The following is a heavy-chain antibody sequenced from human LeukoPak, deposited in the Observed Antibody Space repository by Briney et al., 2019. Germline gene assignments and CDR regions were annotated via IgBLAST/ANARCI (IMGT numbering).Heavy chain of an antibody. J-gene: IGHJ4*02. CDR1: GGYMSSYY. CDR2: IYYGGNT. CDR3: ARDAGNYFVSGSYGYFDY. Sequence: SETLSLTCTVSGGYMSSYYWSWIRQPPGKGLEWIGFIYYGGNTYYNPSLKGRVTMSIDTSKNQFSLNLSSVTAADTAVYYCARDAGNYFVSGSYGYFDYWGQGTLVTVSS. D-gene: IGHD3-10*01. V-gene: IGHV4-59*01.